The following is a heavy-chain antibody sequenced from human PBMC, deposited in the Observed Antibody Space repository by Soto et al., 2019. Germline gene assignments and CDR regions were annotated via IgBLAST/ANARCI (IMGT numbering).Heavy chain of an antibody. CDR3: PRHGSGTSEY. V-gene: IGHV4-59*08. CDR1: GGSISGYY. Sequence: QVQLQESGPGLVKPSETLSLTCTVSGGSISGYYWSWLRQPPGKGLEWIGYIHYSGSTNYNSSLRSRVPISADSSKNQLSLNLPAVTATDPAVYYCPRHGSGTSEYWGQGTLVTVSS. D-gene: IGHD1-26*01. CDR2: IHYSGST. J-gene: IGHJ4*02.